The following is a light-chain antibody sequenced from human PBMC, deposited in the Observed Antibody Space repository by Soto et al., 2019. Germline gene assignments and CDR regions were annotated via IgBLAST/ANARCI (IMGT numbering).Light chain of an antibody. CDR3: QQYVASHIT. CDR1: QSVSSSY. V-gene: IGKV3-20*01. J-gene: IGKJ5*01. CDR2: ATS. Sequence: EIVLTQSPGTLSLSPGERATLSCRASQSVSSSYLAWYHQKPGQAPRLLIYATSSRATGIPDRFSGSGSGTDFTLTISRLEPEDFAVYYCQQYVASHITFGQGTRLEIK.